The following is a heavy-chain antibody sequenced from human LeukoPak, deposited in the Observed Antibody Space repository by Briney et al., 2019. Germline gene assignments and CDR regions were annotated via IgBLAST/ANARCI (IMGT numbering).Heavy chain of an antibody. V-gene: IGHV4-34*01. CDR3: ARGEGSSYPSYFDY. J-gene: IGHJ4*02. D-gene: IGHD6-6*01. CDR2: INHSGST. Sequence: PSETLSLTCAVYGGSFSGYYWSWIRQPPGKGLEWIGEINHSGSTNYNPSLKSRVTISVDTSKNQLSLMLSSVTAADTAVYYCARGEGSSYPSYFDYWGQGTLVTVSS. CDR1: GGSFSGYY.